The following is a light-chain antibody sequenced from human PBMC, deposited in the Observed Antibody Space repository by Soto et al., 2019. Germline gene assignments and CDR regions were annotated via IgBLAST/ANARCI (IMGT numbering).Light chain of an antibody. J-gene: IGKJ5*01. V-gene: IGKV3-15*01. CDR3: QQYNNWPLIT. Sequence: EIVMTQSPGTLSVSPVEGATLSCRASQSVSGNLAWYQQKPGQAPTLLIYGTSIRATGVPARFSGGGSGTEFSLTISGLQSEDFAVYYCQQYNNWPLITFGQGTRLEIK. CDR1: QSVSGN. CDR2: GTS.